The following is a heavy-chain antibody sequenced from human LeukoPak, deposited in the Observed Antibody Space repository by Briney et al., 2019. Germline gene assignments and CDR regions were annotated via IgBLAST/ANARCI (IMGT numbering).Heavy chain of an antibody. CDR3: AKAAEVTYYDFWSVFDY. CDR2: IYSGGST. J-gene: IGHJ4*02. Sequence: GGSLRLSCAASGFTVSSNYMSWVRQAPGKGLEWVSVIYSGGSTYYADSVKGRFTISRDNSKNTLYLQMNSLRAEDTAVYYCAKAAEVTYYDFWSVFDYWGQGTLVTVSS. CDR1: GFTVSSNY. V-gene: IGHV3-53*01. D-gene: IGHD3-3*01.